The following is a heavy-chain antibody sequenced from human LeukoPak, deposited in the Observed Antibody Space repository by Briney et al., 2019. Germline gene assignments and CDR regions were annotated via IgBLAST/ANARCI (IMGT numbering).Heavy chain of an antibody. CDR2: ISSSSSYI. V-gene: IGHV3-21*01. J-gene: IGHJ6*03. CDR1: GFTFSSYS. Sequence: GGSLRLSCAASGFTFSSYSMNWVRQAPGKGLEWVSSISSSSSYIYYADSVKGRFTISRDNAKKSLYLQMNSLRAEDTAVYYCAKGRGWEASYYYYYMDVWGKGTTVTISS. D-gene: IGHD1-26*01. CDR3: AKGRGWEASYYYYYMDV.